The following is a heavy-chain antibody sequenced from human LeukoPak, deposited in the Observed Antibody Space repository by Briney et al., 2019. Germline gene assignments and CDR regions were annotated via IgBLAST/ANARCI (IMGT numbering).Heavy chain of an antibody. D-gene: IGHD3-22*01. CDR3: ARDRAYYYDSSGYYYRNYYYYYMDV. V-gene: IGHV1-2*03. CDR2: INPNTGDT. Sequence: LGASVRVSCKASGYTLTDYYIYWVRLAPGQGLQWMGWINPNTGDTDSAQMFHGRVTMTRDMSTSTVYMELSSLRSEDTAVYYCARDRAYYYDSSGYYYRNYYYYYMDVWGKGTTVTVSS. CDR1: GYTLTDYY. J-gene: IGHJ6*03.